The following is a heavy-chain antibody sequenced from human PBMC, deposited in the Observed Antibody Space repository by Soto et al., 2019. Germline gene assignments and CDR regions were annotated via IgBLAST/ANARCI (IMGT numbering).Heavy chain of an antibody. CDR2: IYYSGST. CDR3: ARVEYDCSGGRCYSSQALN. J-gene: IGHJ4*02. V-gene: IGHV4-39*01. CDR1: GGSISSSSYY. Sequence: PSETLSLTCTVSGGSISSSSYYWGWIRQPPGKGLEWIGSIYYSGSTYYNPSLKSRVTISVDTSKNQFSLNLSSVTAADTAVYYCARVEYDCSGGRCYSSQALNWGQGTLVTVSS. D-gene: IGHD2-15*01.